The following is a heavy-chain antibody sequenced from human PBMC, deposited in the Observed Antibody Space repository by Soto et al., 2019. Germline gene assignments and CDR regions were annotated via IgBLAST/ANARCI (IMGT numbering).Heavy chain of an antibody. CDR2: IYYSGST. D-gene: IGHD5-12*01. CDR3: GRPQWGGLRSTLDAFDI. Sequence: SETLSLTCTVSGGSISSYYWSWIRQPPGKGLEWIGYIYYSGSTNYNPSLRSRVTISVDTSKNQFSLKLSSVTAADTAVYYCGRPQWGGLRSTLDAFDIWGQGTMVTVSS. V-gene: IGHV4-59*08. CDR1: GGSISSYY. J-gene: IGHJ3*02.